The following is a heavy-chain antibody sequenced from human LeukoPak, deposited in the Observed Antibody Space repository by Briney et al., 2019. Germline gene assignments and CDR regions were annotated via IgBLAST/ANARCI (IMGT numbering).Heavy chain of an antibody. D-gene: IGHD4-23*01. CDR3: ARESTPHYYYYGMDV. V-gene: IGHV4-59*01. J-gene: IGHJ6*02. CDR2: IYYSGST. Sequence: SETLSLTCTVSGGSISSYYWSWIRQPPGKGLEWIGYIYYSGSTNYNPSLKGRVTISVDTSKNQFSLKLSSVTAADTAVYYCARESTPHYYYYGMDVWGQGTTVTVSS. CDR1: GGSISSYY.